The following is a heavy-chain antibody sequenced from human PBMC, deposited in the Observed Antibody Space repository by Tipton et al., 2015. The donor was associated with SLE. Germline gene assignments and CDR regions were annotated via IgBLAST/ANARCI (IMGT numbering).Heavy chain of an antibody. CDR3: ARDLGYYGSGSPYCFDY. CDR1: GFTVSSNY. Sequence: SLRLSCAASGFTVSSNYMSWVRQAPGKGLEWVSVIYSGGSTYYADSVKGRFTISRDNSKNTLYLQMNSLRAEDTAVYYCARDLGYYGSGSPYCFDYWGQGPLVTVSS. CDR2: IYSGGST. J-gene: IGHJ4*02. V-gene: IGHV3-66*02. D-gene: IGHD3-10*01.